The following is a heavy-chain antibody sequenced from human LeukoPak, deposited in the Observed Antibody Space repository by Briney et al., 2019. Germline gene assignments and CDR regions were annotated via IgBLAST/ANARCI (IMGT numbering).Heavy chain of an antibody. CDR2: ISGSGGST. CDR3: ARGVRRVDY. Sequence: GGSLRLSCAASGFTFTSYAMSWVRQAPGKGLEWVSAISGSGGSTYYADSVKGRFTISRDNSRNTLYLQMNSLRVEDTAVYYCARGVRRVDYWGQGTLVTVSS. D-gene: IGHD2-2*01. J-gene: IGHJ4*02. CDR1: GFTFTSYA. V-gene: IGHV3-23*01.